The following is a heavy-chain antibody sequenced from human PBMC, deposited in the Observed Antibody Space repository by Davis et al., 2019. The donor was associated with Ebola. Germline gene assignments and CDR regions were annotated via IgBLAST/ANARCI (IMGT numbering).Heavy chain of an antibody. CDR1: GFTFSSYG. D-gene: IGHD1-26*01. CDR2: IWYDGINK. Sequence: PGGSLRLSCAASGFTFSSYGMHWVRQAPGKGLEWVAVIWYDGINKYYADSVKGRFTISRDNSKNTLYLQMNSLRAEDTAVYYCARDPGGVVGAQFDYWGQGTLVTVSS. V-gene: IGHV3-33*01. CDR3: ARDPGGVVGAQFDY. J-gene: IGHJ4*02.